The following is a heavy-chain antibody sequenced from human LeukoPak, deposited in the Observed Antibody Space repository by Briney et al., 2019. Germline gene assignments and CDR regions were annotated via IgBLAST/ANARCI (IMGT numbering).Heavy chain of an antibody. CDR1: GYTFTGYY. CDR2: IIPILGIT. Sequence: GASVKVSCKASGYTFTGYYMHWVRQAPGQGLEWMGRIIPILGITKYAQKFQGRVTITADKSTSTAYMELSSLRSEDTAVYYCARGGGDVDAFDIWGQGTMVTVSS. V-gene: IGHV1-69*04. D-gene: IGHD4-17*01. CDR3: ARGGGDVDAFDI. J-gene: IGHJ3*02.